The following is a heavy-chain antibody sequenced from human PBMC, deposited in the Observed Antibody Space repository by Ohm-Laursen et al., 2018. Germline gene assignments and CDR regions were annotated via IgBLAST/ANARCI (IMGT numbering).Heavy chain of an antibody. CDR1: GFTFSTYG. V-gene: IGHV3-30*18. D-gene: IGHD5-12*01. CDR2: ISYDGSNK. Sequence: SSLRLSCAASGFTFSTYGMHWVRQAPGKGLEWVAVISYDGSNKYYADSVKGRFTISRDNSKNTLYLQMNSLRAEDTAVYYCAKDQSGGYSGYIMPLDIWGQGTMVTVSS. J-gene: IGHJ3*02. CDR3: AKDQSGGYSGYIMPLDI.